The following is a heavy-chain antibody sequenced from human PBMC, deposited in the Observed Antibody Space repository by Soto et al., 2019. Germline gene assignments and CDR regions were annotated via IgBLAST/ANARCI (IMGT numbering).Heavy chain of an antibody. CDR1: GYSFTSYW. CDR3: ARLTYYYDTARAFDI. CDR2: IYPGDSHT. J-gene: IGHJ3*02. Sequence: GESLKISCKGSGYSFTSYWIAWVRQMPGKGLEWMGFIYPGDSHTRYSPSFQGQVTISADKSISTAYLQWSSLKASDTAMYYCARLTYYYDTARAFDIWGQGTMVTVSS. D-gene: IGHD3-22*01. V-gene: IGHV5-51*01.